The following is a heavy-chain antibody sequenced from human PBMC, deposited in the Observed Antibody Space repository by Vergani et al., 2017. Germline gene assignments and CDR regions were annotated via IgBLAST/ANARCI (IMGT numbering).Heavy chain of an antibody. CDR1: GFSFSSGGVG. CDR3: AHRGAYSSDGGCTFDI. D-gene: IGHD6-19*01. J-gene: IGHJ3*02. Sequence: QITLKESGPTLVKPTQTLTLTCAFSGFSFSSGGVGVGWIRQPPVKALEWLAIIYWDDDKRYSPSLKSRLTITKDTSKNQVVLTMTNMDPVDTATYYCAHRGAYSSDGGCTFDIWGQGTMVTVSS. V-gene: IGHV2-5*02. CDR2: IYWDDDK.